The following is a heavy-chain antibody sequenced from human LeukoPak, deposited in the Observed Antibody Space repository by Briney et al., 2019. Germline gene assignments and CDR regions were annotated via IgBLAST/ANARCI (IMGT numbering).Heavy chain of an antibody. Sequence: SETLSLTCTVSGGSINSYYWSWIRQPPGKGLEWIGYIYYSGSTNYNPSLKSRVTISVDTSKNQFSLKLSSVTAADTAVYYCASWTLFGSSWIYYFDYWGQGTLVTVSS. CDR2: IYYSGST. CDR1: GGSINSYY. J-gene: IGHJ4*02. V-gene: IGHV4-59*12. D-gene: IGHD6-13*01. CDR3: ASWTLFGSSWIYYFDY.